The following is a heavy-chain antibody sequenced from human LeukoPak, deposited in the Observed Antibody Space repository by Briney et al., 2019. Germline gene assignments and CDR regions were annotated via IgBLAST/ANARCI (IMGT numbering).Heavy chain of an antibody. CDR1: GYTFTSYF. CDR3: ARDGKNCYGSGSLFDY. CDR2: INPSAGTT. D-gene: IGHD3-10*01. V-gene: IGHV1-46*01. J-gene: IGHJ4*02. Sequence: ASVKVSCKASGYTFTSYFIHWVRQAPGQGLEWMGIINPSAGTTTYAQKFQGGVTMTGDTSKSTVNMELSSLRSEDTAVYYCARDGKNCYGSGSLFDYWGQGTLVTVSS.